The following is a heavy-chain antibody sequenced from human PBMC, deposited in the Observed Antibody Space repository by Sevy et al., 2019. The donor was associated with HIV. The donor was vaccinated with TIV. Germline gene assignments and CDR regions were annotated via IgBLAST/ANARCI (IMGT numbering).Heavy chain of an antibody. Sequence: GGYLRLSCAASGFTVSSDYMTWVRQAPGKGLEWVSVIYSGGTTYYADSVKGRFTISRDNSKNTVYLQMNSLRAEDTAVYYCARESSSTWQAGYYGMAVWGHGTTVTVSS. V-gene: IGHV3-66*01. CDR2: IYSGGTT. CDR3: ARESSSTWQAGYYGMAV. J-gene: IGHJ6*02. D-gene: IGHD6-13*01. CDR1: GFTVSSDY.